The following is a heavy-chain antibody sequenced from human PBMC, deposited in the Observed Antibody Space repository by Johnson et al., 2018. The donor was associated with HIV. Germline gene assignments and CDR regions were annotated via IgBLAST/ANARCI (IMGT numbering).Heavy chain of an antibody. J-gene: IGHJ3*01. CDR1: GFSFSSYA. D-gene: IGHD5-18*01. V-gene: IGHV3-30*04. Sequence: QVQLVESGGGVFRLGRSLRLSCAASGFSFSSYAMHWVRQAPGKGLEWVTVISYDGGLKTYADSVKGRFTISRDNSKNTLYLQMKSLRAEDTAIYYFSRDGRDLVTRGGFDVWGPGTVVTVSS. CDR3: SRDGRDLVTRGGFDV. CDR2: ISYDGGLK.